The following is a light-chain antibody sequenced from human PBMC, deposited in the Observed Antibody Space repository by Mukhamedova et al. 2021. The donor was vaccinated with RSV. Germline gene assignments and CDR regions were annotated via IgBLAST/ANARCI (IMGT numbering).Light chain of an antibody. CDR1: SNDIGGYNY. CDR3: GSYTSSNTHV. V-gene: IGLV2-14*01. J-gene: IGLJ1*01. CDR2: EVT. Sequence: GTSNDIGGYNYVSWYQHHPGKAPKLMIYEVTNRPSGVSYRFSGSKSGNTASLTISWLLAEDEADYYCGSYTSSNTHVFGSGTKVTV.